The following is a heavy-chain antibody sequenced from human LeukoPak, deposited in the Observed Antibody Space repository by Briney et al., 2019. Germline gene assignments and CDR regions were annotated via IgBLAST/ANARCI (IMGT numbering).Heavy chain of an antibody. V-gene: IGHV3-48*03. D-gene: IGHD6-19*01. Sequence: GGSLRLSCAASGFTFSSYAMNWVRQAPGKGLEWVSYISTSGSSIYYADSVKGRFTMSRDNAKNSLFLEMNSLGAEDTAVYYCARDRSGWYYFDYWGQGVLVTVYS. J-gene: IGHJ4*02. CDR3: ARDRSGWYYFDY. CDR1: GFTFSSYA. CDR2: ISTSGSSI.